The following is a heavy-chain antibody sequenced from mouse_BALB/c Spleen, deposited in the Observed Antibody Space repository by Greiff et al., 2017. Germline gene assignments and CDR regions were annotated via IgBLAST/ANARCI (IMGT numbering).Heavy chain of an antibody. Sequence: VKLMESGAELVKPGASVKLSCKASGYTFTSYYMYWVKQRPGQGLEWIGEINPSNGGTNFNEKFKSKATLTVDKSSSTAYMQLSSLTSEDSAVYYCTRGDGNYAWFAYWGQGTLVTVSA. J-gene: IGHJ3*01. D-gene: IGHD2-1*01. CDR1: GYTFTSYY. V-gene: IGHV1S81*02. CDR2: INPSNGGT. CDR3: TRGDGNYAWFAY.